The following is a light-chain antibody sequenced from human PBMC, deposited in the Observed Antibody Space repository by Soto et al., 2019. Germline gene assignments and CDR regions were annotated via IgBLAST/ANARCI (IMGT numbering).Light chain of an antibody. CDR2: AAS. CDR1: QGINKW. V-gene: IGKV1-12*01. J-gene: IGKJ4*01. Sequence: DIQMTQSPSSVSAAVGDRVTITCRASQGINKWLAWYQQKPGKAPQLLISAASTLRSGVPSRFSGSGSGTDFILTISNLQPEDFATYFCQQANSFHLTFGGGTRVEI. CDR3: QQANSFHLT.